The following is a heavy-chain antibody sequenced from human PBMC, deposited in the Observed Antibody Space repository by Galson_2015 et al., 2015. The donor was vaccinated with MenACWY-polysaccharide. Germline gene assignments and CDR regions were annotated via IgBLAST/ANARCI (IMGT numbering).Heavy chain of an antibody. J-gene: IGHJ4*02. CDR1: GFTFSSYS. V-gene: IGHV3-48*01. CDR2: ISSSRSTT. D-gene: IGHD1-26*01. CDR3: ARVLKGIVGATPDY. Sequence: SLRLSCAASGFTFSSYSMNWVRQAPGKGLEWVSYISSSRSTTYYADSVKGRFTISRDNAKNSLHLQMNSLRVEDTAVYYCARVLKGIVGATPDYWGQGTLVTVSS.